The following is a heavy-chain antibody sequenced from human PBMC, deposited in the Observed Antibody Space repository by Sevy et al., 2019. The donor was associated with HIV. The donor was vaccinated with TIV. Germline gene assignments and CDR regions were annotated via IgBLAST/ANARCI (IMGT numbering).Heavy chain of an antibody. CDR3: AGPYGSGSWEAFDI. D-gene: IGHD3-10*01. CDR1: GFTFNTYT. Sequence: GGSLRLSCAASGFTFNTYTMNWVRQAPGEGLEWVSSISSSGNYIYYADSVKGRFTISGDNAKNSLFLQMNNLRAEDTAVYYCAGPYGSGSWEAFDIWGQGTMVTVSS. J-gene: IGHJ3*02. CDR2: ISSSGNYI. V-gene: IGHV3-21*01.